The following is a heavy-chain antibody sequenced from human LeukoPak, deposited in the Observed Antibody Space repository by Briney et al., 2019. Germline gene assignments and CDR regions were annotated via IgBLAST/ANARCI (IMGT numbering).Heavy chain of an antibody. D-gene: IGHD3-16*01. V-gene: IGHV3-21*01. CDR2: ISSSSSYV. CDR3: ARDPPSRGTRYFDY. J-gene: IGHJ4*02. CDR1: GFTFSSYS. Sequence: GGSLRLSCAASGFTFSSYSLNWARQAPGKGLEWVSSISSSSSYVDYADSVKGRFTISRDNAKNSLYLQMDSLRVEDTAVYYCARDPPSRGTRYFDYWGQGTLVTVSS.